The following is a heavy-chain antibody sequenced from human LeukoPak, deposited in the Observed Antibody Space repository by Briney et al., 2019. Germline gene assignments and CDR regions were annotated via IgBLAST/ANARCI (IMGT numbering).Heavy chain of an antibody. Sequence: GASVKVSCKASGYTFTSYGISWVRQAPGQGLEWMGWISAYNGNTNYAQKLQGRVTMNTDTSTSTAYMALRSLRSDDTAVYYCARDLLGHTSSSWPWGQGTLVTVSS. V-gene: IGHV1-18*01. J-gene: IGHJ4*02. CDR2: ISAYNGNT. D-gene: IGHD6-13*01. CDR1: GYTFTSYG. CDR3: ARDLLGHTSSSWP.